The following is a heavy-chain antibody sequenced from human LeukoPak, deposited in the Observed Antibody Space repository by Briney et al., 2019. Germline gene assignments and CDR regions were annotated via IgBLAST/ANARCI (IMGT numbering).Heavy chain of an antibody. V-gene: IGHV3-11*05. CDR2: ISRRSTYT. J-gene: IGHJ4*02. Sequence: GGSLRLSCTASGFSFSDYYMNWIRQAPGKGLEWVSFISRRSTYTYDADSVKGRFTISRDNAKNSLYLQMNSLRAEDTAVYYCAREGGPYRPLDYSGQGTLVTVSS. CDR1: GFSFSDYY. CDR3: AREGGPYRPLDY.